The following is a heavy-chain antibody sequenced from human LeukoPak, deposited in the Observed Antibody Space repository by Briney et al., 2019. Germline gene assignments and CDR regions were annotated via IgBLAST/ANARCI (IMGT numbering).Heavy chain of an antibody. CDR3: ARMDIVTELYFQH. Sequence: SETLSLTCAVYGGSFSGYYWSWIRQPPGKGLEWIGEINHSGSTNYNPSLKSRVTISVDTSKNQFSLKLSSVTAADTAVYYCARMDIVTELYFQHWGQGTLVTVSS. V-gene: IGHV4-34*01. CDR1: GGSFSGYY. J-gene: IGHJ1*01. CDR2: INHSGST. D-gene: IGHD5-12*01.